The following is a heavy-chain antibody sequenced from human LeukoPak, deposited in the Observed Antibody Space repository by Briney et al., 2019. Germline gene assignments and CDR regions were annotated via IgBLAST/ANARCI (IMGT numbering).Heavy chain of an antibody. J-gene: IGHJ4*02. D-gene: IGHD6-13*01. V-gene: IGHV1-18*01. CDR1: GYTFTNFG. CDR2: ISGYSGNA. CDR3: ARCYSSSWQRLDN. Sequence: ASVKVSCNTSGYTFTNFGPAWVRQAPGQGLEWLGWISGYSGNANYAQKFQDRVVMTTDRSTGTAYMELRSVRSDDTAVYYCARCYSSSWQRLDNWGQGTLVIVSS.